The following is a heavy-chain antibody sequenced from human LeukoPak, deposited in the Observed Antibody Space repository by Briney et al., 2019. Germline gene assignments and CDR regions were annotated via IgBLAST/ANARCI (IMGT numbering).Heavy chain of an antibody. Sequence: GGSLRLSCAASGVSGVTFSNYALNWVRQAPGKGLEWVSDISGCGHTTNYADSVKGRFSISRDNSKTTLYLQMSSRRVEARAVYYCVEGIFDSGGQGTLVTVSS. D-gene: IGHD3-10*01. CDR3: VEGIFDS. CDR1: GVSGVTFSNYA. J-gene: IGHJ4*02. V-gene: IGHV3-23*01. CDR2: ISGCGHTT.